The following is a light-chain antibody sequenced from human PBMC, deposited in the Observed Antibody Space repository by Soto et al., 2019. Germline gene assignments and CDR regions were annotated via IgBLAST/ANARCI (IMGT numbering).Light chain of an antibody. CDR1: SSNIGSHF. Sequence: QSVLTQPPSASGTPGQSLTISCSGSSSNIGSHFVYWYQHLPGTAPKLLIFRDGQRPSGVPARFFGSKSGTSASLAISGLRSEDEADYYCAVWDQSLTGGVFGGGTKVTVL. CDR3: AVWDQSLTGGV. CDR2: RDG. V-gene: IGLV1-47*01. J-gene: IGLJ3*02.